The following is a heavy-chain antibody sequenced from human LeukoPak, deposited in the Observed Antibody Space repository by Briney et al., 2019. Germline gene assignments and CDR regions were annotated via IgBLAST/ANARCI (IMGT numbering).Heavy chain of an antibody. Sequence: PPGGSLRLSCAASGFTFSSYGMHWVRQAPGKGLEWVAFIRYDGSNKYYADSVKGRFTISRDNSKNTLYLQMNSLRAEDTAVYYCAKFWIDTPYSSSWYGATDAFDIWGQGTMVIVSS. D-gene: IGHD6-13*01. J-gene: IGHJ3*02. V-gene: IGHV3-30*02. CDR3: AKFWIDTPYSSSWYGATDAFDI. CDR2: IRYDGSNK. CDR1: GFTFSSYG.